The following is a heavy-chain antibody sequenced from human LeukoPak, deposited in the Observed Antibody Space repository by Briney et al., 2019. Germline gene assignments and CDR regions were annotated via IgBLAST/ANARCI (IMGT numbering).Heavy chain of an antibody. D-gene: IGHD1-26*01. J-gene: IGHJ4*02. CDR1: GYSFTNYG. V-gene: IGHV1-18*01. Sequence: ASVKVSCKASGYSFTNYGISWVRQAPGQGLEWMGWISAYNGDTKYALRYQGRVTLTTDTSTGTAYMELRSLRYDDTAVYYCARDYRARVGRHSDLGGECDYWGQGTLVTVSS. CDR2: ISAYNGDT. CDR3: ARDYRARVGRHSDLGGECDY.